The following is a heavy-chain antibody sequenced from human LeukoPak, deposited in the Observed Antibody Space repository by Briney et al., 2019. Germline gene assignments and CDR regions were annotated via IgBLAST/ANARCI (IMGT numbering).Heavy chain of an antibody. D-gene: IGHD3-10*01. CDR2: INHSGST. J-gene: IGHJ3*02. V-gene: IGHV4-34*01. Sequence: SETLSLTCAVYGGSFSGYYWSWIRQPPGKGLEWIGEINHSGSTNYNPSLKSRVTISVDTSKNQFSLKLSSVTAADTAVYYCAKFSRDYGSGFQFSSYAFDIWGQGTMVTVSS. CDR1: GGSFSGYY. CDR3: AKFSRDYGSGFQFSSYAFDI.